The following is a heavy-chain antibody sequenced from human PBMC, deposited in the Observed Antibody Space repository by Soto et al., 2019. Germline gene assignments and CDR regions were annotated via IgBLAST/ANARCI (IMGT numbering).Heavy chain of an antibody. CDR1: GFTFSAFG. D-gene: IGHD4-17*01. CDR2: SSYGGSNK. CDR3: AKGPLRFPDYGDYADSSYGMDV. V-gene: IGHV3-30*18. Sequence: QMKLVESGGGVVQPGTSLRLSCVASGFTFSAFGMHWVRQAPGKGLEWVAISSYGGSNKYYGDSVQGRFTISRDNSRDTLYLQMNSLRDEETAVYCCAKGPLRFPDYGDYADSSYGMDVWGQGTTVTVSS. J-gene: IGHJ6*02.